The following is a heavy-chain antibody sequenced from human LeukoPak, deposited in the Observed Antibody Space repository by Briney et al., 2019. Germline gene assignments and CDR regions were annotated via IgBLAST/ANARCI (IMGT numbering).Heavy chain of an antibody. CDR1: GFTFSSYA. CDR2: ISGSGGST. CDR3: AKDAGIDWLLSTYYFDY. D-gene: IGHD3-9*01. J-gene: IGHJ4*02. Sequence: GGSLRLSCAASGFTFSSYAMSWVRQAPGKGLEWVSAISGSGGSTYYADSVKGRFTISRDNSKNTLYLQMNSLRAEDTAVYYCAKDAGIDWLLSTYYFDYWGQGTMVTVSS. V-gene: IGHV3-23*01.